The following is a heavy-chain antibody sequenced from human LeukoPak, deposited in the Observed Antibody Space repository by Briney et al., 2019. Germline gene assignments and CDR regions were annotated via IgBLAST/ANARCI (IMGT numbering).Heavy chain of an antibody. J-gene: IGHJ4*02. V-gene: IGHV3-53*01. D-gene: IGHD6-13*01. CDR2: IYSGGST. CDR1: GFTVSNNY. Sequence: GGSLRLSCAASGFTVSNNYMTWVRQAPGKGLEWLSVIYSGGSTFYADSVKGRFTISRDNSKNTLYLQIHSLRAEDTAVYYCADEGYSSPYYFDYWGQGTLVTVSS. CDR3: ADEGYSSPYYFDY.